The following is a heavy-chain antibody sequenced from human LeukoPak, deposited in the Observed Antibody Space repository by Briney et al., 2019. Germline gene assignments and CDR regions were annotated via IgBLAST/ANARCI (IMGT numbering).Heavy chain of an antibody. CDR1: GYTFTSYA. V-gene: IGHV7-4-1*02. CDR3: ARAPLWFGELSSLDY. Sequence: ASVKVSCKASGYTFTSYAMNWVRQAPGQGLEWMGWINTNTGNPTYAQGFTGRFVFSLDTSVSTAYLQISSLKAEDTAVYYCARAPLWFGELSSLDYWGQGTLVIVSS. D-gene: IGHD3-10*01. CDR2: INTNTGNP. J-gene: IGHJ4*02.